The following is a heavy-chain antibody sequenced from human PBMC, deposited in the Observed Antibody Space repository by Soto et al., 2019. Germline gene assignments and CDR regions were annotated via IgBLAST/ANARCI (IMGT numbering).Heavy chain of an antibody. Sequence: ASVKVSCKASGYTFTSYGISWVRQAPGQGLEWMGWISAYNGNTNYAQKLQGRVTMTTDTSTSTAYMELRSLRSDDTAVYYCVIVGPGYYDFWSGYYGTYYYGMDVWG. CDR3: VIVGPGYYDFWSGYYGTYYYGMDV. CDR2: ISAYNGNT. CDR1: GYTFTSYG. J-gene: IGHJ6*02. D-gene: IGHD3-3*01. V-gene: IGHV1-18*01.